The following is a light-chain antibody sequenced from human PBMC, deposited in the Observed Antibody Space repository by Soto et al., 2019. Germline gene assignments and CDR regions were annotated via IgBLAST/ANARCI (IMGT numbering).Light chain of an antibody. V-gene: IGKV2-28*01. J-gene: IGKJ2*01. Sequence: DIVMTQSPLSLPVTPGEPASISCRSSQSLLHSNGYNYLDWYLQKPGQSPQRLINWGSSRASGVPDRVSGSGSGTDFTLQISRGEAEDVGVYYCTLALQTPPPFGQGTKLEIK. CDR2: WGS. CDR3: TLALQTPPP. CDR1: QSLLHSNGYNY.